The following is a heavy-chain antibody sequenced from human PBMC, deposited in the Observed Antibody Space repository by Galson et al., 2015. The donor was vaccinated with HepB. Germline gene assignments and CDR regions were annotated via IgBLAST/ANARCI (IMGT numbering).Heavy chain of an antibody. Sequence: SLRLSCAASGFTFSNYAMSWVRQAPGKGLEWVSTFSGVISDTYYADSVKGRFTVSRDNSKNQVYLQMNSLRSEDTAVYYCAKDREGDTGDFDSWGQGTLVTVSS. J-gene: IGHJ4*02. V-gene: IGHV3-23*01. CDR2: FSGVISDT. CDR3: AKDREGDTGDFDS. D-gene: IGHD5-18*01. CDR1: GFTFSNYA.